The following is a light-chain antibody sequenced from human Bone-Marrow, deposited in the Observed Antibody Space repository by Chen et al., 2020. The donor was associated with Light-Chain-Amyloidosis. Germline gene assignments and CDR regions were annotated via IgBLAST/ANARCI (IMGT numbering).Light chain of an antibody. Sequence: SHALTQPPSVSVSPGQTARIPCSGDDLPTKYAYWYQQKPGQAPVLVIHRDTERPSGTSERFSGSSSGTTATLTISGVQAEDEADYHCQSADSSGTYEVIFGGGTKLTVL. CDR2: RDT. CDR1: DLPTKY. V-gene: IGLV3-25*03. J-gene: IGLJ2*01. CDR3: QSADSSGTYEVI.